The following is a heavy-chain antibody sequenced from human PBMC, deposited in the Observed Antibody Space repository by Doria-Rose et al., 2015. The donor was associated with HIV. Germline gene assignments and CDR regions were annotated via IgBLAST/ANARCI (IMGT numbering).Heavy chain of an antibody. J-gene: IGHJ4*02. V-gene: IGHV2-26*01. CDR3: ARIKSSRWYHKYYFDF. CDR1: GVSLSSPGMG. Sequence: QVTLKESGPVLVKPTETLTLTCTVSGVSLSSPGMGVSWIRQPPGKALEWLANILSDDERSYKTSLKSRLTTSRGPSKSQVVLTMTDMDPVDTATYYCARIKSSRWYHKYYFDFWGQGTLVIVSA. D-gene: IGHD6-13*01. CDR2: ILSDDER.